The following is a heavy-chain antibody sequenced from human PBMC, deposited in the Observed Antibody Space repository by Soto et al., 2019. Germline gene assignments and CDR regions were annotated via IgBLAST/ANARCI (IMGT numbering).Heavy chain of an antibody. Sequence: GASVKVSCKASGYTFTSYGISWVRQAPGQGLEWMGWISAYKGNTNYAQKLQGRVTMTTDTSTSTAYMELRSLRSDDTAVYYCAKNVVYCSNGVCFTTNYFDYGGQGTLVTVSS. CDR3: AKNVVYCSNGVCFTTNYFDY. D-gene: IGHD2-8*01. J-gene: IGHJ4*02. CDR2: ISAYKGNT. V-gene: IGHV1-18*01. CDR1: GYTFTSYG.